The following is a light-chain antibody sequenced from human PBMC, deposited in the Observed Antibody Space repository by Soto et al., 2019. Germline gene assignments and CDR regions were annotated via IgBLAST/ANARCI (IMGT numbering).Light chain of an antibody. J-gene: IGKJ1*01. V-gene: IGKV3-20*01. CDR1: QSVSSSY. Sequence: IVLTPSPGTLSLSPWERAPLSCRASQSVSSSYLAWYQQKPGQAPRLLIYGASSRATGIPDRFSGSGSGTDFSLTISNLQPEDFATYYCQQGYSSPPTFGQGTKVDIK. CDR2: GAS. CDR3: QQGYSSPPT.